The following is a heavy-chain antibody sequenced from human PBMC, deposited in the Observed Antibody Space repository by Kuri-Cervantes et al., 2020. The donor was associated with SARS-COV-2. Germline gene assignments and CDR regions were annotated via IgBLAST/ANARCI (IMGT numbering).Heavy chain of an antibody. CDR2: ISSSSSYI. CDR1: GFTLSSYS. V-gene: IGHV3-21*04. D-gene: IGHD5-18*01. Sequence: GGSLRLSCAASGFTLSSYSMNWVRQAPGKGLEWVSSISSSSSYIYYADSVKGRFTISRDNSKNSLYLQMNSLRAEDTALYYCAKNLYAMDHRERAFDIWGQGTMVTVSS. CDR3: AKNLYAMDHRERAFDI. J-gene: IGHJ3*02.